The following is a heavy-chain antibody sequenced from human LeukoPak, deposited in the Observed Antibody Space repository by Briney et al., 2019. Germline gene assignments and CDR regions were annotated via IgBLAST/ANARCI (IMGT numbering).Heavy chain of an antibody. D-gene: IGHD2-15*01. CDR1: GFTFSSYA. Sequence: GGSLRLSCAASGFTFSSYALHWVRQAPGKGLEWVAIISYDGSDKFYADSVKGRFTISRDNSKNTLYLQMNSLRAEDTAIYYCAKNGDRGAYCTGGTCYPYFYYYMDVWGKGTTVTI. V-gene: IGHV3-30*04. CDR3: AKNGDRGAYCTGGTCYPYFYYYMDV. J-gene: IGHJ6*03. CDR2: ISYDGSDK.